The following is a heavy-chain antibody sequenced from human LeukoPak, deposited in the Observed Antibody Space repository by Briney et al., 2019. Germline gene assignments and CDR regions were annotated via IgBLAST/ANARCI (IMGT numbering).Heavy chain of an antibody. CDR3: ARFIVVVPAAIPIETLNYYYGMDV. D-gene: IGHD2-2*01. Sequence: ASVKVSCKASGYTFTGYYMHWVRQAPGQGLEWMGWINPNSGGTNYAQKFQGRVTMTRDTSISTAYMELSRLRSDDTAVYYCARFIVVVPAAIPIETLNYYYGMDVWGQGTTVTVSS. J-gene: IGHJ6*02. CDR2: INPNSGGT. V-gene: IGHV1-2*02. CDR1: GYTFTGYY.